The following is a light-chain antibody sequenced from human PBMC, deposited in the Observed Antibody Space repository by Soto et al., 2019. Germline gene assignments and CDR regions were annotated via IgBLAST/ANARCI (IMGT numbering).Light chain of an antibody. Sequence: EIVLTQSPGTLSLSPGERATLSCWASQRVSSDYLGGYQQKPGQAPRLLIYGASSRATGIPDRFSGSGSGTEFTLTISRLEPEDFAVYYCQQYGSSPALFTFGPGTKVDIK. V-gene: IGKV3-20*01. J-gene: IGKJ3*01. CDR3: QQYGSSPALFT. CDR1: QRVSSDY. CDR2: GAS.